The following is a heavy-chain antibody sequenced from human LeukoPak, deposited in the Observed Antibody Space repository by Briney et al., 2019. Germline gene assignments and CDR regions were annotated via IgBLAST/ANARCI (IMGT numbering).Heavy chain of an antibody. V-gene: IGHV4-34*01. CDR1: GGSFSGHY. CDR3: ARAPYYYGSGRIDY. J-gene: IGHJ4*02. D-gene: IGHD3-10*01. CDR2: INHSGST. Sequence: SETLSLTCAVYGGSFSGHYWSWIRQPPGKGLEWIGEINHSGSTNYNPSLKSRVTISVDTSKNQFSLKLSSVTAADTAVYYCARAPYYYGSGRIDYWGQGTLVTVSS.